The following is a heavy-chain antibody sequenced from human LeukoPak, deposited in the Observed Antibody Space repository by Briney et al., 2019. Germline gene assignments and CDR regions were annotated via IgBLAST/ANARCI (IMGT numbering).Heavy chain of an antibody. Sequence: ASVKVSCKASGHTFSIYNMHWVRQAPGQGLEWMGIINPSGGTSYAQKIPGRVTMTRDTSTTTVYMELSSLRSEDTAVYYCAREGVAATGLDYWGQGTLVTVSS. CDR1: GHTFSIYN. V-gene: IGHV1-46*01. J-gene: IGHJ4*02. CDR3: AREGVAATGLDY. CDR2: INPSGGT. D-gene: IGHD6-13*01.